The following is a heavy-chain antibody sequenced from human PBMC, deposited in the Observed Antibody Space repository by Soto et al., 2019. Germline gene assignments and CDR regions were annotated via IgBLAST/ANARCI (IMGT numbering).Heavy chain of an antibody. CDR3: ARGSPIATRAFDI. V-gene: IGHV3-53*01. CDR1: GFNVSNNY. Sequence: GGSLRLSCALSGFNVSNNYFSWVRQAPGKGLEWVSILFAAGLTYNSDSVEGRFTISRDNSKNTVDLQMNSLRADDTALYYCARGSPIATRAFDIWGQGTMVTVSS. J-gene: IGHJ3*02. CDR2: LFAAGLT.